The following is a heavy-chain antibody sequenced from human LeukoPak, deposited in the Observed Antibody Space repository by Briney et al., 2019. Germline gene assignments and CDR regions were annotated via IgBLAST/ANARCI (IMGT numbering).Heavy chain of an antibody. D-gene: IGHD3-16*01. CDR3: ARSGGHTFES. J-gene: IGHJ5*01. CDR1: GFTFSSYA. V-gene: IGHV3-23*01. CDR2: ISGSGGST. Sequence: GGSLRLSCAASGFTFSSYAMTWVRQAPGKGLEWVSLISGSGGSTYYADSVKGRFTISRDNSKNTLYLQMNSLRAEDTAVYFCARSGGHTFESWGQGTLVTVS.